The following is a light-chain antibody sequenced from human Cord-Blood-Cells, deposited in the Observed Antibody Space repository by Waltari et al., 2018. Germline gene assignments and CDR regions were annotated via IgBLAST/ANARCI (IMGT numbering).Light chain of an antibody. V-gene: IGKV2-28*01. CDR3: MQALQTPT. Sequence: DIVMTQSPLSLPVTPGEPASIPCRSSQSLLHSNGYNYLDWYLQKPGQAPQLLIYLGSNRASGVPDRCSGSGSGTDFTLKISRVEADDVGVYYCMQALQTPTFGGGAKVEIK. CDR2: LGS. CDR1: QSLLHSNGYNY. J-gene: IGKJ4*01.